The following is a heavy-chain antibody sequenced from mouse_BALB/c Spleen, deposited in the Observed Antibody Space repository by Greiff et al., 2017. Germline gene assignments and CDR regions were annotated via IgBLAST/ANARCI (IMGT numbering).Heavy chain of an antibody. V-gene: IGHV5-4*02. D-gene: IGHD4-1*01. CDR1: GFTFSDYY. CDR3: ARGNWDDAMDY. J-gene: IGHJ4*01. Sequence: EVNVVESGGGLVKPGGSLKLSCAASGFTFSDYYMYWVRQTPEKRLEWVATISDGGSYTYYPDSVKGRFTISRDNAKNNLYLQMSSLKSEDTAMYYCARGNWDDAMDYWGQGTSVTVSS. CDR2: ISDGGSYT.